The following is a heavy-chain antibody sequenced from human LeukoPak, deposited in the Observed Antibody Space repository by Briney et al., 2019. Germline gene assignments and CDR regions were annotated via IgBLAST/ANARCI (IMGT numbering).Heavy chain of an antibody. CDR1: GGTFSTFA. J-gene: IGHJ5*02. CDR2: IIPVFGAT. D-gene: IGHD3-16*02. CDR3: ARSYAITFGGVIVDTRFDL. Sequence: SVKVSCKPSGGTFSTFAFSWVRQAPGQGLEWVGGIIPVFGATNSAQKFQGRLTISADESSTTTYMELSSLRSEDTAIYYCARSYAITFGGVIVDTRFDLWGQGTLVIVSS. V-gene: IGHV1-69*13.